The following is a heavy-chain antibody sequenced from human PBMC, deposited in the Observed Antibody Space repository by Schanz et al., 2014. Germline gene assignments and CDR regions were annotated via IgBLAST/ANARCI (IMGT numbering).Heavy chain of an antibody. Sequence: QVQLQESGPGLVKPSETLSLTCTVSSASIRTYYWSWIRQPPGKGLEWIGYIYYSGSTTYNPSLKSRVTISVDTSKKQFSLNLSSVTAADTAVYYCARDNLVSSSWYNYYGMDVWGQGTTVTVSS. V-gene: IGHV4-59*01. CDR1: SASIRTYY. D-gene: IGHD6-13*01. CDR3: ARDNLVSSSWYNYYGMDV. CDR2: IYYSGST. J-gene: IGHJ6*02.